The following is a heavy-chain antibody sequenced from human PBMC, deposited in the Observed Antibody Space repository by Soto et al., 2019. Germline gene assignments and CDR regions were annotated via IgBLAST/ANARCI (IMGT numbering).Heavy chain of an antibody. CDR1: GGSISSGGYY. V-gene: IGHV4-31*03. CDR3: ARDGYCSSTSCYNYYYGMDV. J-gene: IGHJ6*02. D-gene: IGHD2-2*02. CDR2: IYYSGST. Sequence: SETLSLTCTVSGGSISSGGYYWSWIRQHPGKGLEWIGYIYYSGSTYYNPSLKSRVTISVDTSKNQFSLKLSSVTAADTAVYYCARDGYCSSTSCYNYYYGMDVWGQGTTVTVSS.